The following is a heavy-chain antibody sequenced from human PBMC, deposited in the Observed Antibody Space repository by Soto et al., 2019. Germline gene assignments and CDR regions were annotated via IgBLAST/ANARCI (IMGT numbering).Heavy chain of an antibody. V-gene: IGHV1-18*01. CDR3: AREGGYDAGNYYYGMDV. D-gene: IGHD5-12*01. J-gene: IGHJ6*02. CDR2: ISAYNGNT. CDR1: GYSFTSYG. Sequence: ASVKVSCKTSGYSFTSYGISWVRQAPGQGLEWMGWISAYNGNTNYAQKLQGRVTMTTDTSTSTAYMELSRLRSDDTAVYYCAREGGYDAGNYYYGMDVWGQGTTVTVSS.